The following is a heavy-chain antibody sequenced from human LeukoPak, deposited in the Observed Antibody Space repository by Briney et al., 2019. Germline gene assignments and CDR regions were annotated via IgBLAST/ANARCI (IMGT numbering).Heavy chain of an antibody. J-gene: IGHJ4*02. Sequence: GGSLRLSCAASGFTFSSYAMHWVRQAPGKGLEWVAVISYDGSNKYYADSVKGRFTISRDNSKNTLYLQMNSLRAEDTAVYYCARDREYDVLTGYYTLDYWGQGTLVTVSS. CDR3: ARDREYDVLTGYYTLDY. CDR1: GFTFSSYA. CDR2: ISYDGSNK. D-gene: IGHD3-9*01. V-gene: IGHV3-30*04.